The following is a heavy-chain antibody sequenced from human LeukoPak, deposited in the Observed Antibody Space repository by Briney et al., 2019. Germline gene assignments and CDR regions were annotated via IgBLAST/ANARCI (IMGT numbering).Heavy chain of an antibody. D-gene: IGHD3-22*01. CDR1: GFYFRDHW. J-gene: IGHJ4*02. V-gene: IGHV3-7*01. CDR3: ASLEGDSSGYHYFDY. Sequence: GGSLRLSCAASGFYFRDHWMDWVRQAPGKGLEWVGHIKTDGSETYYLDSLKGRISISRDNAKNTLYLQMNSLRAEDTAVYYCASLEGDSSGYHYFDYWGQGTLVTVSS. CDR2: IKTDGSET.